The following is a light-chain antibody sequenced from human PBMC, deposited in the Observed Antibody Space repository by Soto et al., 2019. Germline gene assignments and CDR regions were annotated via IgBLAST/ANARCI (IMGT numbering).Light chain of an antibody. CDR3: SSYAGSLVV. J-gene: IGLJ2*01. V-gene: IGLV2-8*01. CDR1: SSNVGGYNY. CDR2: EVS. Sequence: QSALTQPPSASGSPGQSVTISCTGTSSNVGGYNYVSWYQQHPGKAPKLMIYEVSKRPPGVPDRFSGSKSGNPASLTVSGLQAEDEADYYCSSYAGSLVVFGGGTKLTVL.